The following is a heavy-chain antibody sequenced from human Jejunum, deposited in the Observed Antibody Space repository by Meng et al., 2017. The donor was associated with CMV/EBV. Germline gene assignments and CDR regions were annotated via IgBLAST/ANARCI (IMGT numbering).Heavy chain of an antibody. CDR1: GFTFSIYC. J-gene: IGHJ6*02. CDR2: ISTDGSTI. D-gene: IGHD3-10*01. CDR3: YGSGV. V-gene: IGHV3-74*03. Sequence: LRLSFSASGFTFSIYCMHWIRQAPGKGLVWVSLISTDGSTITYADSVKGRFTISRDNAKSTLYLQMNSLRAEDTAVYYCYGSGVWGQGTTVTVSS.